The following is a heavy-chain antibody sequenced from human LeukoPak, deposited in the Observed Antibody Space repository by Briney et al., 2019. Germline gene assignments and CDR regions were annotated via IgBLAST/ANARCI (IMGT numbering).Heavy chain of an antibody. D-gene: IGHD2-15*01. V-gene: IGHV3-30-3*01. CDR1: GFTFSSYA. J-gene: IGHJ4*02. CDR2: ISYDGSNK. Sequence: GGSLRLSCAASGFTFSSYAMHWVRQAPSKGLEWVAVISYDGSNKYYADSVKGRFTISRDNSKNTLYLQMNSLRAEDTAVYYCARPRDYCSGGSCYFDYWGQGTLVTVSS. CDR3: ARPRDYCSGGSCYFDY.